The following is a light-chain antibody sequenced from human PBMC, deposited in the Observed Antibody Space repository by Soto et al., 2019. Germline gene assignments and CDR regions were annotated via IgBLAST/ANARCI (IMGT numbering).Light chain of an antibody. Sequence: EIVLTQSPGTLSLSPGGRANLSCRASQSVSNNYLAWYQHKPGQVPRLLVYGASSRATGIPDRFSGSGSGTDFTLTISRLAPEDFAGYYCQQYDSSPYTFGQGTKLELK. J-gene: IGKJ2*01. V-gene: IGKV3-20*01. CDR1: QSVSNNY. CDR3: QQYDSSPYT. CDR2: GAS.